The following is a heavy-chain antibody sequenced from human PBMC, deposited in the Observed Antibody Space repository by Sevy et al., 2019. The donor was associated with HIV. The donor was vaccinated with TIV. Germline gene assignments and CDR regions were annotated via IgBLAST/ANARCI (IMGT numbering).Heavy chain of an antibody. V-gene: IGHV3-11*01. CDR2: ISSSGSTI. J-gene: IGHJ4*02. Sequence: GGSLRLSCAASGFTFSDYYMSWIRQAPGKGLEWVSYISSSGSTIYYADSVKGRFTISRDNAKNSLYLQMNSLGAEDTAVYYCARDEGVGATSPYYFDYWGQGTLVTVSS. CDR1: GFTFSDYY. CDR3: ARDEGVGATSPYYFDY. D-gene: IGHD1-26*01.